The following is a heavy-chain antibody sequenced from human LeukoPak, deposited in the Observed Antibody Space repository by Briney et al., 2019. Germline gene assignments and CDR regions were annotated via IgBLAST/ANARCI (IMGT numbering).Heavy chain of an antibody. CDR3: AKDRNWNDFYAMQFDP. D-gene: IGHD1-1*01. Sequence: PGGSLRLSCAASGFTFDDYAMHWVRQAPGKGLERVSLISGDGGSTYYADSVKGRFTISRDNSKNSLYLQMNSLRTEDTALYYCAKDRNWNDFYAMQFDPWGQGTLVTVSS. CDR1: GFTFDDYA. J-gene: IGHJ5*02. V-gene: IGHV3-43*02. CDR2: ISGDGGST.